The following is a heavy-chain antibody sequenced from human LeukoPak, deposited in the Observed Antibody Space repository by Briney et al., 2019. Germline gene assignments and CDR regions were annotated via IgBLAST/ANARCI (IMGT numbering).Heavy chain of an antibody. CDR3: ARDLRSSWGNYYDSIF. CDR1: GYTFTGYY. Sequence: ASVTVSCKASGYTFTGYYMHWVRQAPGQGLEWMGWINPNSGGTNYAQKFQGRVTMTRDTSISTAYMELSRLRSDDTAVYYCARDLRSSWGNYYDSIFWGQGTQVTVSS. D-gene: IGHD3-22*01. V-gene: IGHV1-2*02. J-gene: IGHJ4*02. CDR2: INPNSGGT.